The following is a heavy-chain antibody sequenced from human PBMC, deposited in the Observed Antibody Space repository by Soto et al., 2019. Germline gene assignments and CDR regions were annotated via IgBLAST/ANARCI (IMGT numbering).Heavy chain of an antibody. J-gene: IGHJ4*02. D-gene: IGHD6-19*01. CDR2: MSYDGNNK. Sequence: QVQLVESGGGVVQPGRSLRLSCVASGFTFSSFTMHWVRQAPGKGLEWVAVMSYDGNNKYYTDSVKGRFTISRDNSKSTVYLQMSSLRPEETAVYYCATPGRRGWSAGFDYWGQGTLVTVSS. CDR1: GFTFSSFT. V-gene: IGHV3-30-3*01. CDR3: ATPGRRGWSAGFDY.